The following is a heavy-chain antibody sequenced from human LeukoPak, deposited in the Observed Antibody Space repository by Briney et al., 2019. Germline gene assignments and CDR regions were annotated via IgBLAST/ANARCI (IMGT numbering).Heavy chain of an antibody. J-gene: IGHJ4*02. D-gene: IGHD3-10*01. CDR2: ISGSATST. CDR1: GFTFSNYA. CDR3: AHGGFRHFEY. V-gene: IGHV3-23*01. Sequence: GGSLRPSCAASGFTFSNYAMSWVRQAPGKGLEWVSTISGSATSTYYADSVKGRFTMSRDSSKNTLYLQMNSLRAADTAVYYCAHGGFRHFEYWGQGTLVTVSS.